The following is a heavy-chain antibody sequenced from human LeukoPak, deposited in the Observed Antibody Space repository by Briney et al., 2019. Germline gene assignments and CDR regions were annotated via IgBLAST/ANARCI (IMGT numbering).Heavy chain of an antibody. J-gene: IGHJ4*02. Sequence: PSETLSLTCTVSGGSISSYYWSWIRQPPGKGLEWIGYIYYSGSTNYNPSLKSQVTISVDTSKNQFSLKLSSATAADTAVYYCARSRDGYNFDYWGQGTLVTVTS. D-gene: IGHD5-24*01. V-gene: IGHV4-59*01. CDR3: ARSRDGYNFDY. CDR1: GGSISSYY. CDR2: IYYSGST.